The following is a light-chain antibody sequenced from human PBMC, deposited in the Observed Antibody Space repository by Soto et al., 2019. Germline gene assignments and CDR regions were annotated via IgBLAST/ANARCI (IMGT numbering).Light chain of an antibody. CDR1: QTIINY. J-gene: IGKJ1*01. V-gene: IGKV3-11*01. Sequence: EIVLTQSPATLSLSPGERATLSCRATQTIINYLAWYQQKPGQTPRLLIYDASNRATGIPARFSGSGSGTDFTLTISSLEPEDFAVYYCQQRSNWPWTFGQGTKVEIK. CDR3: QQRSNWPWT. CDR2: DAS.